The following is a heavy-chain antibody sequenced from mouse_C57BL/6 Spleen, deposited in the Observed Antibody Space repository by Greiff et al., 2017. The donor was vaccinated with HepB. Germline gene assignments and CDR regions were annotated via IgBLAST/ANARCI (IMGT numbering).Heavy chain of an antibody. D-gene: IGHD1-1*01. CDR3: ARRYGSSAMDY. J-gene: IGHJ4*01. CDR2: IDPSDSYT. CDR1: GYTFTSYW. Sequence: QVQLKQPGAELVMPGASVKLSCKASGYTFTSYWMHWVKQRPGQGLEWIGEIDPSDSYTNYNQKFKGKSTLTVDKSSSTAYMQLSSLTSEDSAVYYCARRYGSSAMDYWGQGTSVTVSS. V-gene: IGHV1-69*01.